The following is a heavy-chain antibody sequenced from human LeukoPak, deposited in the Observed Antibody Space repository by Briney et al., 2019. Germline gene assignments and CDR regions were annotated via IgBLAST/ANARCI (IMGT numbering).Heavy chain of an antibody. CDR3: ATWAFYHDLDV. CDR2: INADGSRA. Sequence: GGSLRLSCVASGFTLDAYAMHWVRQVRGKGLEWVSLINADGSRAYYADSVKGRFTISRDNYKNSLYLQMTSLRPEDSALYYCATWAFYHDLDVWGRGTTVTVSS. J-gene: IGHJ6*02. CDR1: GFTLDAYA. D-gene: IGHD3-3*01. V-gene: IGHV3-43*02.